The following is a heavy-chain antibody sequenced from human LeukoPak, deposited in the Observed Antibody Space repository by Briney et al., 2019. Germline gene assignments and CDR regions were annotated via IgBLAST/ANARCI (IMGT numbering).Heavy chain of an antibody. CDR3: ARGRISIVALDY. CDR2: IYHSGST. J-gene: IGHJ4*02. D-gene: IGHD6-13*01. V-gene: IGHV4-4*02. CDR1: GGFISSGNW. Sequence: SETLSLTCAVSGGFISSGNWWSWVRQPPGKGLEWIGEIYHSGSTNYNPSLKSRVTISVDKSKNQFSLKLSSVTAADTAVYYCARGRISIVALDYWGQGTLVTVSS.